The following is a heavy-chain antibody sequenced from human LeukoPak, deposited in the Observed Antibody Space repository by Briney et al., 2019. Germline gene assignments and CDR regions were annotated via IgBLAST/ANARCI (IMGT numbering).Heavy chain of an antibody. V-gene: IGHV1-18*01. J-gene: IGHJ4*02. CDR3: ARDRGGNFIVGATPPMYY. CDR1: GYTFNSYG. D-gene: IGHD1-26*01. Sequence: ASVKVSCKASGYTFNSYGISWVRQAPGQGLEWMGWISAYNGNTNYAQKLQGRVTMTTDTSTSTAYMELRSLRSDDTAVYYCARDRGGNFIVGATPPMYYWGQGTLVTVSS. CDR2: ISAYNGNT.